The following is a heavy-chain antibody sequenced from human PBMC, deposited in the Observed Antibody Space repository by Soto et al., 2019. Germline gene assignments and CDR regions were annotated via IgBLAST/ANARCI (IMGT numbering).Heavy chain of an antibody. CDR3: ARGGRLSGMDV. CDR1: RGSIGSYY. CDR2: IYYGGGT. Sequence: PSETLSLTCTVSRGSIGSYYWSWIRQPPGKGLEWIGYIYYGGGTKYNPSLKSRVTISVDTSKNQFSLKLTSMTAADTAIYYCARGGRLSGMDVWGRGTTVT. V-gene: IGHV4-59*01. J-gene: IGHJ6*02.